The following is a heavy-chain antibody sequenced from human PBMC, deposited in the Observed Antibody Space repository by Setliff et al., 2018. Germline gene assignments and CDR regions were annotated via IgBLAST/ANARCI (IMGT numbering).Heavy chain of an antibody. CDR3: ARDADHYDTDENPIFDY. J-gene: IGHJ4*02. V-gene: IGHV1-18*04. CDR2: IKSYNGDT. Sequence: ASVKVSCKASGYTFTNSIMNWVRQAPGQGLEWMGYIKSYNGDTYFARNLQGRLSMTTDASSSTAYMELTSLRSDDTAMYYCARDADHYDTDENPIFDYWGQGTLVTVSS. D-gene: IGHD3-9*01. CDR1: GYTFTNSI.